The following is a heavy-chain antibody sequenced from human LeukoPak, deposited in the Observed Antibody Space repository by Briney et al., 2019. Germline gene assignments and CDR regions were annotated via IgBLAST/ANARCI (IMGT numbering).Heavy chain of an antibody. V-gene: IGHV3-74*01. CDR3: ARIFWSGYSYDAFDI. D-gene: IGHD3-3*01. Sequence: GGSLRLSCAASGFTFSSYWMHWVRQAPGKGLVWVSRINSDGSSTNYADFVKGRFTISRDSAKNTLYLQMNSLRAEDTAVYYCARIFWSGYSYDAFDIWGQGTMVTVSS. CDR2: INSDGSST. J-gene: IGHJ3*02. CDR1: GFTFSSYW.